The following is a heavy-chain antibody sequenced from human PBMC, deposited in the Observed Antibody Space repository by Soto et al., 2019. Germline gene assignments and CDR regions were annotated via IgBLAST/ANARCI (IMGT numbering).Heavy chain of an antibody. D-gene: IGHD2-8*02. CDR1: GFICSSYD. Sequence: GSPILSCSYSGFICSSYDMSLFRPAPGKGLEWVSTILVDGRTFYVDSVKGRFTISRDSSQNTVYLQMNSLTAGDTALYYCEKATATGGGAFDICGQGTMVTVSS. V-gene: IGHV3-23*01. J-gene: IGHJ3*02. CDR3: EKATATGGGAFDI. CDR2: ILVDGRT.